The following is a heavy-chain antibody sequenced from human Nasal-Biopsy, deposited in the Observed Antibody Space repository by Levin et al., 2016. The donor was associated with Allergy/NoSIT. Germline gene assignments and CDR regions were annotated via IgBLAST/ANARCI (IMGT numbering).Heavy chain of an antibody. CDR2: VYTDGKT. Sequence: GESLKISCAVSGFVVGAKDMNWVRQAPGKGLEWVAIVYTDGKTYYADSVKDRFTISRHSYRNTLYLQIDSLKTEDTALYYCASDLSARGSSLHGMDVWGRGTRVTVSS. CDR3: ASDLSARGSSLHGMDV. V-gene: IGHV3-53*04. J-gene: IGHJ6*02. D-gene: IGHD6-6*01. CDR1: GFVVGAKD.